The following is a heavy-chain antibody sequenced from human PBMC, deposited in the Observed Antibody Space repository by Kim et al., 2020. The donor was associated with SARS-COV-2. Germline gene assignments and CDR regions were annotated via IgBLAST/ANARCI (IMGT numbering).Heavy chain of an antibody. CDR1: GYSFTSYW. D-gene: IGHD2-15*01. V-gene: IGHV5-51*01. Sequence: GESLKISCKGSGYSFTSYWIGWVRQMPGKGLEWMGIIYPGDSDTRYSPSFQGQVTISADKSISTAYLQWSSLKASDTAMYYCARRGYCSGGSCYHIDYWGQGTLVTVSS. J-gene: IGHJ4*02. CDR2: IYPGDSDT. CDR3: ARRGYCSGGSCYHIDY.